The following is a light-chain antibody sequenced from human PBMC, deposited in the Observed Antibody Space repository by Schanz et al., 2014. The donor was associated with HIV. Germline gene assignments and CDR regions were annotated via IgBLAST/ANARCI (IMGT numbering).Light chain of an antibody. CDR2: NTT. J-gene: IGLJ3*02. V-gene: IGLV7-43*01. CDR1: SGAVTRGSY. CDR3: LLCYSGTVV. Sequence: QAVVTQEPSLTVSPGGTVTLTCASSSGAVTRGSYPNWFQQKPGQPPRALIYNTTLRYSWTPARFSGSLLGGKAALTLSGAQPEDEAEYYCLLCYSGTVVFGGGTKLTVL.